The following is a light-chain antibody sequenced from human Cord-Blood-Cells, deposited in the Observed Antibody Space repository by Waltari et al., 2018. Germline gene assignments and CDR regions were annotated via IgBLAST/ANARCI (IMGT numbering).Light chain of an antibody. V-gene: IGKV1-39*01. CDR1: QSISSY. CDR3: QQRHSTPYT. CDR2: AAY. Sequence: DIQMNQSPSSMSASVGDRVTITCRASQSISSYLNWYQQKPGTATKFLIYAAYSLQSEVPSRFSGSGSATEFTLSISSLQPEDFATYYCQQRHSTPYTVGQLTKLEIK. J-gene: IGKJ2*01.